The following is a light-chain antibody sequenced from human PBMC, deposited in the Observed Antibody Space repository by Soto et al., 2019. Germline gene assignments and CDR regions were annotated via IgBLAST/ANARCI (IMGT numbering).Light chain of an antibody. CDR2: DAS. CDR3: QQYDNLPPKWT. J-gene: IGKJ1*01. V-gene: IGKV1-33*01. CDR1: QDIATY. Sequence: DIQMTQSPSSLSASVGNRVTITCQASQDIATYLNWYQQKPGKAPNLLIYDASNLETGVPSRFSGGGSGTHFTFTISNLQPEAIATSHCQQYDNLPPKWTLGQGTKADIK.